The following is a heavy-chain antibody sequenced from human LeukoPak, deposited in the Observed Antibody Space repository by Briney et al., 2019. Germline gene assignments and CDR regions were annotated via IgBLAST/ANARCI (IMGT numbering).Heavy chain of an antibody. V-gene: IGHV3-21*01. Sequence: GGSLRLSCAASGFAFSLYNMNWVRQAPGKGLEWVSCIDGSNYIYYADSVKGRFTVSRDNAKNLLYLQLNRLRAEDTAVYYCASIRRGLYDAFDIWGQGTMVTVSS. CDR1: GFAFSLYN. J-gene: IGHJ3*02. CDR3: ASIRRGLYDAFDI. CDR2: IDGSNYI. D-gene: IGHD3-10*01.